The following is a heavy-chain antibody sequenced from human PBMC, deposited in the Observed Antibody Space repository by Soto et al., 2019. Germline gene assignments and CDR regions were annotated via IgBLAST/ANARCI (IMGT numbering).Heavy chain of an antibody. V-gene: IGHV4-31*03. D-gene: IGHD2-8*01. CDR1: GGSISSGGYY. Sequence: SETLSLTCTVSGGSISSGGYYWSWIRQHPGKGLEWIGYIYYSGSTYYNPSLKSRVTISVDTSKNQFSLKLSSVTAADTALFYCARDGDGYCTNGVCSPNDYWGQGTLVTVSS. J-gene: IGHJ4*02. CDR3: ARDGDGYCTNGVCSPNDY. CDR2: IYYSGST.